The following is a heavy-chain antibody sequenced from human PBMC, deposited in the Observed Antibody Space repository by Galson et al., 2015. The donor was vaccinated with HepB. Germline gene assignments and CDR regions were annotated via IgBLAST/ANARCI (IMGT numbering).Heavy chain of an antibody. CDR1: GFIFSTYG. D-gene: IGHD2-15*01. CDR2: IWYDGSIK. V-gene: IGHV3-33*06. J-gene: IGHJ6*02. Sequence: SLRLSCAASGFIFSTYGMHWVRQAPGKGLEWVAVIWYDGSIKYYADSVKGRFTISRDNSKNTLYLQMNSLRTEDTAVYYCGKSVVGSDDYYYGMDVWGQGTTVTVSS. CDR3: GKSVVGSDDYYYGMDV.